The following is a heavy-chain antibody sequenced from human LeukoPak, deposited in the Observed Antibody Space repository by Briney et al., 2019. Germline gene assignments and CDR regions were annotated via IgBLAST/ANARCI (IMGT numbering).Heavy chain of an antibody. J-gene: IGHJ6*03. V-gene: IGHV4-59*01. D-gene: IGHD3-10*01. CDR3: ATAQLQQSYERSYTNYYHYYYMDV. CDR1: GGSISPYS. Sequence: NPSETLSLTCTVSGGSISPYSWNWIRQPPGKGLEWIGYIFDSGSTNYDPSLKSRVTISVDTSKNQFSLRLSSVTAADTAVHYCATAQLQQSYERSYTNYYHYYYMDVWGKGTTVTVSS. CDR2: IFDSGST.